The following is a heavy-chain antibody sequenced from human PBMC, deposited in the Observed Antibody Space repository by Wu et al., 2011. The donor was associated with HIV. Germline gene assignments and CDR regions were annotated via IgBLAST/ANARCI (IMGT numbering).Heavy chain of an antibody. CDR3: ARTRITMVGESGPPETTRFDP. CDR2: INPNSGDT. CDR1: EYFFSGYY. Sequence: QVQLVQSGAEVRKPGASVKVSCKASEYFFSGYYIHWVRQAPGQGLEWMGWINPNSGDTKCAQKFQGRVHMTRDTSISTAYMELSRLRFDDTAVYYCARTRITMVGESGPPETTRFDPWGQGTLVTVSS. J-gene: IGHJ5*02. V-gene: IGHV1-2*02. D-gene: IGHD3-10*01.